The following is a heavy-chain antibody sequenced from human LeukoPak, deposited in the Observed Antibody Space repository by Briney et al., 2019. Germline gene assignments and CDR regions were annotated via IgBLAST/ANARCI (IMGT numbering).Heavy chain of an antibody. D-gene: IGHD2-21*01. CDR1: GFTFSSYA. CDR3: ARVPIVRGIAIAEADY. J-gene: IGHJ4*02. CDR2: ISGSGGST. V-gene: IGHV3-23*01. Sequence: SGGSLRLSCAASGFTFSSYAMSWVRQAPGKGLEWVSAISGSGGSTYYADSVKGRFTISRDNSNNTLYLQMNSLRAEDTAVYYCARVPIVRGIAIAEADYWGQGTLVTVSS.